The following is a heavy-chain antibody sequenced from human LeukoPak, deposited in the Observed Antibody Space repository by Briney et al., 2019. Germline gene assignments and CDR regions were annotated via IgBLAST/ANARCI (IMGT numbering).Heavy chain of an antibody. J-gene: IGHJ3*02. CDR1: GFTFSSYW. CDR3: ARIGARLGAFDI. D-gene: IGHD6-25*01. Sequence: GGSLRLSCAASGFTFSSYWMHWVRQAPGKGLGWASRIKSDGSITNYADSVKGRFTISKDNAKNTLYVQMNSLRAEDTAVYYCARIGARLGAFDIWGQGTMVTVSS. CDR2: IKSDGSIT. V-gene: IGHV3-74*01.